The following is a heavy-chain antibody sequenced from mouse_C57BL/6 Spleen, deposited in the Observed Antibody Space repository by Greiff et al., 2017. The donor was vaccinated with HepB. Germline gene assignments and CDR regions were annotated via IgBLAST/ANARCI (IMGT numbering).Heavy chain of an antibody. CDR1: GYTFTDYN. D-gene: IGHD4-1*02. CDR2: INPNNGGT. Sequence: EVQVVESGPELVKPGASVKMSCKASGYTFTDYNMHWVKQSHGKSLEWIGYINPNNGGTSYNQKFKGKATLTVNKSSSTAYMELRSLTSEDSAVYYCARSSTGSWFAYWGQGTLVTVSA. J-gene: IGHJ3*01. V-gene: IGHV1-22*01. CDR3: ARSSTGSWFAY.